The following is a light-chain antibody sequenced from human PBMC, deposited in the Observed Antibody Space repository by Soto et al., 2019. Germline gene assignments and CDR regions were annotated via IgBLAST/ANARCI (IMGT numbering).Light chain of an antibody. CDR2: AAS. CDR3: EQDNSFPLT. Sequence: DIQMTQSPSSVSASVGDRVTITCRASHGTSSWLAWFQQKPGQAPRLLIYAASSLHSGAPSRFSGSGSGTEFTLTYSSLEPEDFGTYYCEQDNSFPLTFGGGTKVEIK. V-gene: IGKV1-12*01. J-gene: IGKJ4*01. CDR1: HGTSSW.